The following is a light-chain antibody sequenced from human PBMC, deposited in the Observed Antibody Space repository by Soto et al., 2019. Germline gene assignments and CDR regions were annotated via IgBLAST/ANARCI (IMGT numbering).Light chain of an antibody. J-gene: IGLJ2*01. CDR3: ASWDDKLSGPV. CDR2: DND. V-gene: IGLV1-44*01. Sequence: QSVLTQPPSASGTPGQRVTISCSGSSSNIGRGTVNWYQQLPGTAPKLLIYDNDQRPSGVPDRFLGSKSGTSASLAISGLQSDDEADYYCASWDDKLSGPVFGGGTKLTVL. CDR1: SSNIGRGT.